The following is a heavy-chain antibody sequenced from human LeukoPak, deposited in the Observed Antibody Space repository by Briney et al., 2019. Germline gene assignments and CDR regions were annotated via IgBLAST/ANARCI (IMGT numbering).Heavy chain of an antibody. J-gene: IGHJ6*03. CDR1: GFTFSSYW. D-gene: IGHD3-22*01. V-gene: IGHV3-7*01. Sequence: AGGSLRLSCAASGFTFSSYWMSWVRQAPGKGLEWVANIKQDGSEKYYVDSVKGRFTISRDNAKNSLYLQMNSLRAEDTAVYYCARDDKDYYDLYYYYYYMDVWGKGTTVTVSS. CDR2: IKQDGSEK. CDR3: ARDDKDYYDLYYYYYYMDV.